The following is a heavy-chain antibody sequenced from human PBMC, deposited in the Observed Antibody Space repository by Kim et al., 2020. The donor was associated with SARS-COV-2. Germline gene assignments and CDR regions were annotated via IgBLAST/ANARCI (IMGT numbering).Heavy chain of an antibody. J-gene: IGHJ3*02. CDR3: AHVQWGDYGDYTAFDI. CDR2: IYWDDDK. CDR1: GFSLSTSGVG. V-gene: IGHV2-5*02. Sequence: SGPTLVNPTQTLTLTCTFSGFSLSTSGVGVGWIRQPPGKALEWLALIYWDDDKRYSPSLKSRLTITKDTSKNQVVLTMTNMDPVDTATYYCAHVQWGDYGDYTAFDIWGQGTMVTVSS. D-gene: IGHD4-17*01.